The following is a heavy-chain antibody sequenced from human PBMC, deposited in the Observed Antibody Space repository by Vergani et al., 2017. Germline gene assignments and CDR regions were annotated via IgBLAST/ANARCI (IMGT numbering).Heavy chain of an antibody. V-gene: IGHV1-69*08. CDR3: ARDQGYCSGGSCSY. Sequence: QVQLVQSGAEVKKPGSSVKVSCKASGGTFSSYTISWVRQAPGQGLEWMGRIIPILGIANYAQKFQGRVTITADKSTSTAYMELSSLRSEDTAVYYCARDQGYCSGGSCSYWGQGTLVTVSS. J-gene: IGHJ4*02. CDR1: GGTFSSYT. CDR2: IIPILGIA. D-gene: IGHD2-15*01.